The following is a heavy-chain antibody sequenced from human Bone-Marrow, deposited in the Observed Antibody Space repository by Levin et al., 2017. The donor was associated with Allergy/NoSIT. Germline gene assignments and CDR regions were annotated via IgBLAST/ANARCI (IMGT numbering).Heavy chain of an antibody. Sequence: SCAVSGGSISSSNWWNWVRQSPGGGLEWIGEIYHSGSTNYNPSLKNRIFISVDKSRNPFSLRLNSVTAADTALYYCARRNSSWVVFAFDMWGQGTLVTVSS. CDR2: IYHSGST. CDR3: ARRNSSWVVFAFDM. D-gene: IGHD2-8*02. J-gene: IGHJ3*02. V-gene: IGHV4-4*02. CDR1: GGSISSSNW.